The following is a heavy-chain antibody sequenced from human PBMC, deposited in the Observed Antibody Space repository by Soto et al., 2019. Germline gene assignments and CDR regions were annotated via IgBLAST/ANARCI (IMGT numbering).Heavy chain of an antibody. D-gene: IGHD1-26*01. CDR2: ISGSGGST. V-gene: IGHV3-23*01. CDR3: AKAWVGATGGYYFDY. J-gene: IGHJ4*02. Sequence: GGSLRLSCAASGFTFSSYAMSWVRQAPGKGLEWVSAISGSGGSTYYADSVKGRFTISRDNSKNTLYLQMNSLRAEDTAVYYCAKAWVGATGGYYFDYWGQGTLVTVSS. CDR1: GFTFSSYA.